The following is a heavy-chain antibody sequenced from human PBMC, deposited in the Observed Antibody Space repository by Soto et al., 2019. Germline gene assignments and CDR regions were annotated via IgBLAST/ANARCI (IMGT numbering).Heavy chain of an antibody. CDR2: INHSGST. V-gene: IGHV4-34*01. CDR3: ARGLHAIYVSTRIAVGEYFQH. J-gene: IGHJ1*01. CDR1: GGSFSGYY. Sequence: PSETLSLTCAVYGGSFSGYYWSWIRQPPGKGLGWIGEINHSGSTNYNPSLKSRVTISVDTSKNQFSLKLSSVTAADTAVYYCARGLHAIYVSTRIAVGEYFQHWGQGTLVTVSS. D-gene: IGHD6-19*01.